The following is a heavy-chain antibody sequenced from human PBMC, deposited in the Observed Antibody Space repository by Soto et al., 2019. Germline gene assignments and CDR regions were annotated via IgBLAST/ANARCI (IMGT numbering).Heavy chain of an antibody. D-gene: IGHD1-26*01. CDR2: IYSDGSR. Sequence: EVQLVESGGGLVQPGGSLRLSCAASGVTVSNNYMSWVRKAPGKGLEWVSVIYSDGSRYYADSVQGRFTISRDNSKNSVYLQLNSLRAEDSAVYYCARDVGVWGRGTTVTVSS. CDR3: ARDVGV. V-gene: IGHV3-66*01. CDR1: GVTVSNNY. J-gene: IGHJ6*04.